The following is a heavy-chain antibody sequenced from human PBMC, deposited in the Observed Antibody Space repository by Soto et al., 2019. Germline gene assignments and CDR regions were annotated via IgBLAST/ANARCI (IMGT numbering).Heavy chain of an antibody. Sequence: GGSLRLSCAASGFTFSSYGMHWVRQAPGKGLEWVAVISYDGSNKYYADSVKGRFTISRDNSKNTLYLQMNSLRAEDTAVYYCAKDSYRFGSPPLNAFDIWGQGTMVTVSS. D-gene: IGHD3-10*01. CDR1: GFTFSSYG. CDR2: ISYDGSNK. J-gene: IGHJ3*02. V-gene: IGHV3-30*18. CDR3: AKDSYRFGSPPLNAFDI.